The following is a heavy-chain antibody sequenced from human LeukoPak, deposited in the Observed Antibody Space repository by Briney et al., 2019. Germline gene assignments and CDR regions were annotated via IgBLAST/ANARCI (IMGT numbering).Heavy chain of an antibody. D-gene: IGHD3-10*01. V-gene: IGHV3-21*01. CDR3: ARDSPPFYGSGNWFDP. CDR1: GFTFSTYS. CDR2: ISSSSSYI. J-gene: IGHJ5*02. Sequence: PGGSLRLSCAASGFTFSTYSMNWVRQAPGKGLEWVSSISSSSSYIYYADSVKGRFTISRDNAKNSLYLQMNSLRAEDTAVYYCARDSPPFYGSGNWFDPWGQGTLVTVSS.